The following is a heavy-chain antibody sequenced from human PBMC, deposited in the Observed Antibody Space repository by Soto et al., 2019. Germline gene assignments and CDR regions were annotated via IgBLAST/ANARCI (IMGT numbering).Heavy chain of an antibody. J-gene: IGHJ4*02. D-gene: IGHD6-19*01. CDR2: INPSGGST. CDR1: GYTFTSYY. V-gene: IGHV1-46*01. CDR3: ARGSEGLVASITDY. Sequence: QVQLVQSGAEVKKPGASVKVSCKASGYTFTSYYMHWVRQAPGQGLEWMGIINPSGGSTSYAQKFQGRVTMTREHSTSTVYKGLSSLRSEGKAVYYCARGSEGLVASITDYWGQGTLVTVSS.